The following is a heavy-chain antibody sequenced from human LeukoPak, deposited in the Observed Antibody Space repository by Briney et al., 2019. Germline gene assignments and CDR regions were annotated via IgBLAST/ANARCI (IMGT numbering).Heavy chain of an antibody. CDR3: ARDRKYSSSWRIDAFDI. Sequence: GGSLRLSCAASGFTFSSYGMHWVRQAPGKGLGWVAVIWYDGSNKYYADSVKGRFTISRDNSKNTLYLQMNSLRAEDTAVYYCARDRKYSSSWRIDAFDIWGQGTMVTVSS. CDR1: GFTFSSYG. J-gene: IGHJ3*02. D-gene: IGHD6-13*01. CDR2: IWYDGSNK. V-gene: IGHV3-33*01.